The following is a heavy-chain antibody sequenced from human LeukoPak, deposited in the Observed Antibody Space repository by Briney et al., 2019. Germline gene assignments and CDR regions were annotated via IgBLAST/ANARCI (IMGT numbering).Heavy chain of an antibody. Sequence: GGSLRLSCAASGFTFSSYAMSWVRQAPGKGLEWVSAISGSGGSTYYADSVKGRFTISRDNSKNTLYLQMDSLRAEDTAVYYCAKDRSLAEKHYFDYWGQGTLVTVSS. J-gene: IGHJ4*02. V-gene: IGHV3-23*01. D-gene: IGHD3-16*02. CDR1: GFTFSSYA. CDR3: AKDRSLAEKHYFDY. CDR2: ISGSGGST.